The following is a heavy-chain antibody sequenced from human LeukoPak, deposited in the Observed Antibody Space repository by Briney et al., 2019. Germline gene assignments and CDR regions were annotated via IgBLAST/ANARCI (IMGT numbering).Heavy chain of an antibody. J-gene: IGHJ4*02. CDR3: AKDLRAVAGTHFDY. Sequence: GGSLRLSCAASGFTFSSYWMHWVRQAPGKGLVWVSRINSDGSSTSYADSVKGRFTISRDNSKNTLYLQMNSLRAEDTAVYYCAKDLRAVAGTHFDYWGQGTLVTVSS. CDR1: GFTFSSYW. D-gene: IGHD6-19*01. V-gene: IGHV3-74*01. CDR2: INSDGSST.